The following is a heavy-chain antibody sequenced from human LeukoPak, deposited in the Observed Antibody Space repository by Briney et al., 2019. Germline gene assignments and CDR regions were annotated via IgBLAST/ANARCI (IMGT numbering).Heavy chain of an antibody. J-gene: IGHJ4*02. D-gene: IGHD1-7*01. V-gene: IGHV3-23*01. Sequence: GGSLRLSCAASGFTFSSYAMNWVRQAPGKGLEWVSAISGSGGSTYYADSVKGRFTISRDNSKNTLYLQMNSLRAEDTAVYYCAKLSELELRQPFDYWGQGTLVTVSS. CDR3: AKLSELELRQPFDY. CDR2: ISGSGGST. CDR1: GFTFSSYA.